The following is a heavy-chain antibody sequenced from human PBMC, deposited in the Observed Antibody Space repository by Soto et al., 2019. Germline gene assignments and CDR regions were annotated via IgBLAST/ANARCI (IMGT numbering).Heavy chain of an antibody. CDR1: GFTFSSYG. D-gene: IGHD3-10*01. J-gene: IGHJ3*02. V-gene: IGHV3-33*01. CDR3: VREVPYRGWFGELVDAFDI. CDR2: IWYDGSNK. Sequence: PGGSLRLSCAASGFTFSSYGMHWVRQAPGKGLEWVAVIWYDGSNKYYADSVKGRFTISRDNSKNTLYLQMNSLRAEDTAVYYCVREVPYRGWFGELVDAFDIWGQGTMVTVS.